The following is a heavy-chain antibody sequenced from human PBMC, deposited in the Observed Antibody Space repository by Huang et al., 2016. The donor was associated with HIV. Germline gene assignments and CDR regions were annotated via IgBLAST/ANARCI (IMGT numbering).Heavy chain of an antibody. Sequence: QVQLVQSGAEVKKTGSSVKVSCKASGGTFSSYAISWVRQAPGQGLEWMGGSIPIFGTANYAQKFQGRVTSTADESTSTAYMELSSLRSEDTAVYYCARVESRRYYDSSGYYYWGQGTLVTVSS. D-gene: IGHD3-22*01. CDR2: SIPIFGTA. V-gene: IGHV1-69*01. CDR3: ARVESRRYYDSSGYYY. CDR1: GGTFSSYA. J-gene: IGHJ4*02.